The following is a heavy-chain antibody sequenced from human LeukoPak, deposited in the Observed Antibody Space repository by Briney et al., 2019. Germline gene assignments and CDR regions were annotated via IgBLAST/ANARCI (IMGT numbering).Heavy chain of an antibody. CDR2: IFYSGST. D-gene: IGHD3-10*01. V-gene: IGHV4-39*01. CDR3: ARHDYYYGSGSADC. CDR1: GGSISSSSYY. J-gene: IGHJ4*02. Sequence: SETLSLTCTVSGGSISSSSYYWGWIRQPPGTGLEWIGTIFYSGSTYYNPSLKSRVTISVDTSKNQFSLKLNSVTAADTAVYYYARHDYYYGSGSADCWGQGILVTVSS.